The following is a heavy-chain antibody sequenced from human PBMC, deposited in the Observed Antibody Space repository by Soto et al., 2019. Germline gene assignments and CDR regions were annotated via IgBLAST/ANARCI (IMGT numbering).Heavy chain of an antibody. CDR2: ISYDGSNK. D-gene: IGHD6-13*01. V-gene: IGHV3-30*18. J-gene: IGHJ6*02. CDR1: GFTFSSYA. CDR3: AKDVGLQLVINYHYGMDV. Sequence: GGSLRLSCAASGFTFSSYAMHWVRQAPGKGLEWVAVISYDGSNKYHADSVKGRFTISRDNSKNTLYLQMNSLRAEDTAVYYCAKDVGLQLVINYHYGMDVWGQGTTVTVSS.